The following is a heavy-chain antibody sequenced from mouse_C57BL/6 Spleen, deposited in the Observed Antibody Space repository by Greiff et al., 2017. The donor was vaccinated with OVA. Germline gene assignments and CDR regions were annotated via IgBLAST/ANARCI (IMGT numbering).Heavy chain of an antibody. V-gene: IGHV1-82*01. D-gene: IGHD1-1*01. CDR1: GYAFSSSW. CDR3: AITTVVARYFDY. Sequence: QVQLQQSGPELVKPGASVKISCKASGYAFSSSWMNWVKQRPGKGLEWIGRIYPGDGDTNYNGKFKGKATLTADKSSSTAYMQLSSLTSEDSAVYFCAITTVVARYFDYWGQGTTLTVSS. CDR2: IYPGDGDT. J-gene: IGHJ2*01.